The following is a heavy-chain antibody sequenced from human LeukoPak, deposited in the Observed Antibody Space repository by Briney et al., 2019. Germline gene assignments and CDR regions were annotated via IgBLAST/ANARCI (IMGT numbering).Heavy chain of an antibody. J-gene: IGHJ3*02. V-gene: IGHV4-59*08. Sequence: KPSETLSLTCTVSGGSISSNYWSWIRQPPGKGLEWIGYIYYSGSTIYNPSLKSRVTISVDTSRNQFSLKLSSVTAADTAVYYCAGRGYCTNGVCHLAFDIWGQGTMVTVSS. CDR3: AGRGYCTNGVCHLAFDI. CDR1: GGSISSNY. D-gene: IGHD2-8*01. CDR2: IYYSGST.